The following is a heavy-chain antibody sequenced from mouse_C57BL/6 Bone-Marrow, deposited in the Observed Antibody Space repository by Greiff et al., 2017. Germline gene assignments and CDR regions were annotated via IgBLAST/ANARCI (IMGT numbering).Heavy chain of an antibody. Sequence: QVQLQQSGAELARPGASVKLSCKASGYTFTSYGISWVKQRTGQGLEWIGEIYPRSGNTYYNEKFKGKATLTADKSSSTAYMALRSLTSEDSAVYFCARSGLITTVVATRFAYWGQGTLVTVSA. CDR1: GYTFTSYG. D-gene: IGHD1-1*01. CDR2: IYPRSGNT. CDR3: ARSGLITTVVATRFAY. V-gene: IGHV1-81*01. J-gene: IGHJ3*01.